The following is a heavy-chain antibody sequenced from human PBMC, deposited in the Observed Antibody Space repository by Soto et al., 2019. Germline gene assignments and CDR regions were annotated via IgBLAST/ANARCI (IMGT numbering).Heavy chain of an antibody. CDR1: GFTFSDYY. Sequence: QVQLVESGGGLVKPGGSLRLSCAASGFTFSDYYMSWIRQAPGKGLEWVSYISSSRSYTNYGDAVKGRFTISRDNAKNLLYLQMNSLRAEDTAVYYCARGQSGYDQSFAYWGQGTLVTVSS. V-gene: IGHV3-11*05. D-gene: IGHD5-12*01. CDR2: ISSSRSYT. J-gene: IGHJ4*02. CDR3: ARGQSGYDQSFAY.